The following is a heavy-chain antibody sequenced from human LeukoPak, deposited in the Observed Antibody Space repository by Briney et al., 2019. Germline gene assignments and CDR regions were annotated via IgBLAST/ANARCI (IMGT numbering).Heavy chain of an antibody. CDR3: ARDDYDFWSGPKTYNWFDP. CDR2: ISSSSSTI. V-gene: IGHV3-48*01. CDR1: GFTFSSYS. Sequence: PGGSLRLSCAASGFTFSSYSMNWVRQAPGKGLEWVSYISSSSSTIYYADSVKGRFTISRDNAKNSLYLQMNSLRAEDTAVYYCARDDYDFWSGPKTYNWFDPWGQGTLVTVSS. J-gene: IGHJ5*02. D-gene: IGHD3-3*01.